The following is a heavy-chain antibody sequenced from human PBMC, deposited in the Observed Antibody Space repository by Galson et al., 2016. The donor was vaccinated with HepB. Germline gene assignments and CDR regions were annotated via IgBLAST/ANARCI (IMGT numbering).Heavy chain of an antibody. V-gene: IGHV3-7*04. CDR3: GGGTTWLAGV. CDR2: IKPDGSEK. D-gene: IGHD5-12*01. J-gene: IGHJ4*01. Sequence: SLRLSCAASGFTFSSYWMTWVRQAPGKGLEWVANIKPDGSEKYSVDSVKGRFTISRDNAKNSLYLQMNSLRVEDTAVYYCGGGTTWLAGVWGHGTLVAVSS. CDR1: GFTFSSYW.